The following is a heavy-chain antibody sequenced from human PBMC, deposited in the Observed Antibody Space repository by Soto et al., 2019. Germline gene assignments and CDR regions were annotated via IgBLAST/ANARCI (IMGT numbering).Heavy chain of an antibody. J-gene: IGHJ4*02. V-gene: IGHV3-23*01. Sequence: EVQLLESGGGLVQPGGSLRLSCAASGFTFSSYAMSWVRQAPGKGLEWVSVTSGTGGSTYYADSVKGRFTISRDNSKSTLYLQMNSLRAEDTAVYYCAKCTRANGYNPFDYWGQGTLVTVSS. CDR1: GFTFSSYA. D-gene: IGHD5-12*01. CDR2: TSGTGGST. CDR3: AKCTRANGYNPFDY.